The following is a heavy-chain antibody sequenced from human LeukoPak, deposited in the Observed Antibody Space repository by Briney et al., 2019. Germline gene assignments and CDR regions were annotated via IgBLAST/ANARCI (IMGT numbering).Heavy chain of an antibody. D-gene: IGHD6-19*01. V-gene: IGHV4-39*07. Sequence: PSETLSLTCTVSGGSISSSSYYWGWIRQLPGKGLEWIGSIYYSGSTYYNPSLKSRVTISVDTSKNQFSLKLSSVTAADTAVYYCASRGSSGWYFDYWGQGTLVTVSS. CDR3: ASRGSSGWYFDY. J-gene: IGHJ4*02. CDR1: GGSISSSSYY. CDR2: IYYSGST.